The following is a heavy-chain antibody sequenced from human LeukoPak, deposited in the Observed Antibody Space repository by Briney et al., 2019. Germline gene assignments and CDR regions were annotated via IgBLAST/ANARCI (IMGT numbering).Heavy chain of an antibody. CDR1: GFSFSGSD. CDR2: IGSKANRYTT. V-gene: IGHV3-73*01. CDR3: WSVTGTARNWFDP. Sequence: GGSLKLSCAASGFSFSGSDMYWVRQASGRGLELVGSIGSKANRYTTAYVASVQGRFTISRDDSKNTAYLQMNSLKTEDTAVYYCWSVTGTARNWFDPWGQGTLVTVSS. J-gene: IGHJ5*02. D-gene: IGHD1-1*01.